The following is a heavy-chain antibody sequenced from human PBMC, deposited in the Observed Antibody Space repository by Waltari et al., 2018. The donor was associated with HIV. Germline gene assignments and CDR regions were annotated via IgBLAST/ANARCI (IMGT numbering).Heavy chain of an antibody. CDR2: INHSGST. J-gene: IGHJ5*02. CDR1: GGSFSGYY. Sequence: QVQLQQWGAGLLKPSETLSLTCAVYGGSFSGYYWSWIRQPPGKGLEWIGEINHSGSTNDNPSLKSRVTISVDTSKNQFSLKLSSVTAADTAVYYCASGLLKKGWFDPWGQGTLVTVSS. D-gene: IGHD3-10*01. CDR3: ASGLLKKGWFDP. V-gene: IGHV4-34*01.